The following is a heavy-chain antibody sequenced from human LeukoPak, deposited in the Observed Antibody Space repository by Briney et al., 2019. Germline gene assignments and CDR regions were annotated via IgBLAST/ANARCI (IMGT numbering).Heavy chain of an antibody. V-gene: IGHV4-59*01. CDR3: ARNPGPGYSSSWYGY. D-gene: IGHD6-13*01. CDR1: GGSISSYY. J-gene: IGHJ4*02. Sequence: SETLSLTCTVSGGSISSYYWSWIRQPPGKGLEWIGNAYYSGSTNYNPSLKSRVTISVETSKNQFSLKLSSVTAADTAVYYCARNPGPGYSSSWYGYWGQGTLVTVSS. CDR2: AYYSGST.